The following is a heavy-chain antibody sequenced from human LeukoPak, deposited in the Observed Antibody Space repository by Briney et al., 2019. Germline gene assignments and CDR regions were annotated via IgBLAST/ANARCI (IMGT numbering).Heavy chain of an antibody. CDR1: GYIFDRYD. D-gene: IGHD6-25*01. CDR3: VRARYSSAWFDS. V-gene: IGHV1-8*01. J-gene: IGHJ5*01. CDR2: MNPKTGNT. Sequence: ASVNVSCKASGYIFDRYDINWVRQATGKGLEWMGWMNPKTGNTGYAQKFQGRVNMTSDTPMTTAYMDLNSLKSDDTAVYYCVRARYSSAWFDSWGHGTLVIVSS.